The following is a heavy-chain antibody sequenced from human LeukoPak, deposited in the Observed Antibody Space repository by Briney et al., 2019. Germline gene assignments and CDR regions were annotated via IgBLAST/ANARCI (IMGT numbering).Heavy chain of an antibody. D-gene: IGHD1-14*01. Sequence: PGGSLRLSCAASGFTFSSYAMHWVRQAPGKGLEWVAVISYDGSNKYYADSVKGRFTISRDNSKNTLYLQMNSLRAEDTAVYYCARVYPLAGGSDRAFDIWGQGTMVTVSS. CDR1: GFTFSSYA. CDR2: ISYDGSNK. J-gene: IGHJ3*02. CDR3: ARVYPLAGGSDRAFDI. V-gene: IGHV3-30-3*01.